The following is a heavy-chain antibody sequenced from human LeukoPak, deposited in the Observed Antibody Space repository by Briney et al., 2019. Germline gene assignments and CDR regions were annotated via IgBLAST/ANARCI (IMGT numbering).Heavy chain of an antibody. D-gene: IGHD3-22*01. V-gene: IGHV1-69*05. Sequence: ASVKVSCKASGGTFSSYAISWVRQAPGQGLEWMGGFIPIFGTANYAQKFQGRVTITTDESTSTAYMELSSLRSEDTAVYYCATQVVTSSVYYYYMDVWGKGTTVTVSS. J-gene: IGHJ6*03. CDR3: ATQVVTSSVYYYYMDV. CDR2: FIPIFGTA. CDR1: GGTFSSYA.